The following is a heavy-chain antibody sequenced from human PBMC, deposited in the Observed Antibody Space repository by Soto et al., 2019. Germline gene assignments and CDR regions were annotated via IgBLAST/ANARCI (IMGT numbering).Heavy chain of an antibody. J-gene: IGHJ3*01. CDR1: VFTYSTSA. D-gene: IGHD3-9*01. V-gene: IGHV1-58*02. Sequence: SVKVSCKASVFTYSTSAMQWVRQARGQRLEWIGWIVVGSGNTNYAQKFQERVTITRDMSTSTAYMELSSLRSEDTAVYYCAADFLLYYFLTGYYPDAFAFWAQGTLVTVSS. CDR2: IVVGSGNT. CDR3: AADFLLYYFLTGYYPDAFAF.